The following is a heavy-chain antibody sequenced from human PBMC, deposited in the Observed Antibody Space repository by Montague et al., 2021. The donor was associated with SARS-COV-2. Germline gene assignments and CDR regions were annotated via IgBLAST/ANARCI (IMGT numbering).Heavy chain of an antibody. J-gene: IGHJ1*01. D-gene: IGHD3-3*01. CDR1: GDSVRTGRHY. V-gene: IGHV4-61*01. Sequence: SETLSLTCTVSGDSVRTGRHYWNWIRQPAGKGLEWIGFIFHGSXSXYXXXXEXRVDMSIDTSSSQFSLTLTSVTAADTAVYYCARSSVAVSTIPLLESWGQGALVIVSS. CDR2: IFHGSXS. CDR3: ARSSVAVSTIPLLES.